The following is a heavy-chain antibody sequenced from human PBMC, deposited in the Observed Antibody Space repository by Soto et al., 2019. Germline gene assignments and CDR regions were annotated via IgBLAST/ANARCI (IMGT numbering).Heavy chain of an antibody. CDR1: GFTFSSYA. J-gene: IGHJ4*02. D-gene: IGHD2-15*01. V-gene: IGHV3-30-3*01. CDR3: ARDRARAFIAATATPFDY. CDR2: ISYDGSNK. Sequence: GGSLRLSCAASGFTFSSYAMHWARQAPGKGLEWVALISYDGSNKYFGDSVKGRFTISRDNSKNTRYLQMNSLRAEYTALHYCARDRARAFIAATATPFDYWGEGTLVTVS.